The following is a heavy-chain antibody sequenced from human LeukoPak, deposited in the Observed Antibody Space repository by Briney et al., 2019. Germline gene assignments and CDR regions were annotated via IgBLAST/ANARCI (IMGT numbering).Heavy chain of an antibody. CDR2: IIPIFGTA. V-gene: IGHV1-69*05. Sequence: ASVKVSCKASGGTFSSYAISWVRQAPGQGLEWMGGIIPIFGTANYAQKFQGRVTITTDESTSTAYMELSSLRSEDTAVYYCARRHCGGDCYITPEYYFDYWGQGTLVTVSS. J-gene: IGHJ4*02. CDR1: GGTFSSYA. D-gene: IGHD2-21*02. CDR3: ARRHCGGDCYITPEYYFDY.